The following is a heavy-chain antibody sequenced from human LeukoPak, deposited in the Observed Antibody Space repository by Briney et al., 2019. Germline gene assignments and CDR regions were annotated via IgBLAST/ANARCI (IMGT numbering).Heavy chain of an antibody. CDR2: ISAYNGNT. CDR3: AISDYGDYSTAGYFDY. V-gene: IGHV1-18*01. CDR1: GYTFTSYG. Sequence: ASVKVSCKASGYTFTSYGISWVRQAPGQGREWMGWISAYNGNTNYAQKLQGRVTMTTDTSTSTAYMELRSLRSDDTAVYYCAISDYGDYSTAGYFDYWGQGTLVTVSS. D-gene: IGHD4-17*01. J-gene: IGHJ4*02.